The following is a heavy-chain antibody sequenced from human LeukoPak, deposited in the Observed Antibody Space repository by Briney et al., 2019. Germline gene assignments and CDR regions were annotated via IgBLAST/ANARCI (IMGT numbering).Heavy chain of an antibody. CDR3: TNFYLNT. D-gene: IGHD2/OR15-2a*01. V-gene: IGHV6-1*01. CDR1: GDTVSSNSAA. J-gene: IGHJ5*02. Sequence: SQTLSLTCAISGDTVSSNSAAWNWIRQSPSRGLEWLGRTYFRSKWYNDYAESLKGRISTNPDTSKNQFSLHLNSVNPEDTAVYYCTNFYLNTWSQGSLVTVSS. CDR2: TYFRSKWYN.